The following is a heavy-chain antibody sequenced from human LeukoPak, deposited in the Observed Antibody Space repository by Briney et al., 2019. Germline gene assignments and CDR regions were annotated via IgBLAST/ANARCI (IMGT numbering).Heavy chain of an antibody. CDR1: GFTFDDYA. CDR2: ISWNSGSI. V-gene: IGHV3-9*01. D-gene: IGHD2-15*01. J-gene: IGHJ4*02. Sequence: GRSLRLSCAASGFTFDDYAMHWVRQAPGKGLEWVSGISWNSGSIGYADSVKGRFTISRDNAKNSLYLQMNSLRAEDTALYYCAKDIRRWWSFDYWGQGTLVTVSS. CDR3: AKDIRRWWSFDY.